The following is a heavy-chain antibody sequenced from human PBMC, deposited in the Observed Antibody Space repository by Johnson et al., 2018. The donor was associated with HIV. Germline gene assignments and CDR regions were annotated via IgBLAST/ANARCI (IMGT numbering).Heavy chain of an antibody. D-gene: IGHD2-21*01. V-gene: IGHV3-33*06. CDR3: AKDRVVIAAHDAFDI. CDR1: GFTFSNYA. CDR2: IWYDGSNK. J-gene: IGHJ3*02. Sequence: QVQLVESGGGVVQPGRSLRLSCAASGFTFSNYAMHWVRQAPGKGLEWVAVIWYDGSNKYYADSVKGRFTISRDNSKNTLYLQMNSLRAEDTAVYYCAKDRVVIAAHDAFDIWGQGTMVTVSS.